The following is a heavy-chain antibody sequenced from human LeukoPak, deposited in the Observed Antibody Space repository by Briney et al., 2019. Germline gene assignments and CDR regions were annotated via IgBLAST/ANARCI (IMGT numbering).Heavy chain of an antibody. Sequence: SSETLSLTCTVSGGSISSYYWSWIRQPPGKGLEWIGYIYYSGSTNYNPSLKSRVTISVDTSKNQFSLKLSSVTAADTAAYYCARYDYYGSGSYGHWGQGTLVTVSS. CDR3: ARYDYYGSGSYGH. J-gene: IGHJ4*02. CDR2: IYYSGST. D-gene: IGHD3-10*01. CDR1: GGSISSYY. V-gene: IGHV4-59*01.